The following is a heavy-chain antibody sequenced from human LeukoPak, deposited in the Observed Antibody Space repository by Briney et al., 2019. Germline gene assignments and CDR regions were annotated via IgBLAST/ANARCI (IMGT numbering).Heavy chain of an antibody. CDR3: AMKAVPRPRLHDAFDF. D-gene: IGHD5-24*01. V-gene: IGHV3-23*01. CDR2: ISVRSGTT. Sequence: GGSLRLSCVASGFTFTSFAISWVCEAPGKGLECGLAISVRSGTTYYADSVKGGYTISRHNSTNTLSLQTNSLRADHTPVYYCAMKAVPRPRLHDAFDFWGQGTVVSVSS. J-gene: IGHJ3*01. CDR1: GFTFTSFA.